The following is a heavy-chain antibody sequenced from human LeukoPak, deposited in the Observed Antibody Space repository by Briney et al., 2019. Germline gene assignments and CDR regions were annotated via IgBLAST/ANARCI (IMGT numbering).Heavy chain of an antibody. V-gene: IGHV4-34*01. CDR3: ARSTWCSSTSCYDP. J-gene: IGHJ5*02. CDR2: INHSGST. Sequence: SETLSLTCAVYGGSFSGYYWSWIRQPPGKGLEWIGEINHSGSTNYNPSLKSRVTISVDTSKNQFSLKLSSVTAADTAVYYCARSTWCSSTSCYDPWGQGTLATVSS. D-gene: IGHD2-2*01. CDR1: GGSFSGYY.